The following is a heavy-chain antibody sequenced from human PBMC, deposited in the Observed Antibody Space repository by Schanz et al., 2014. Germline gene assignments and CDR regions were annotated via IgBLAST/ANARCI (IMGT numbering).Heavy chain of an antibody. CDR2: IYYSGST. CDR3: ARAAGPVDY. J-gene: IGHJ4*02. Sequence: QVQLQESGPGLVKPSQTLSLTCAVSGGSISSGGYTWSWIRQPPGKGLEWIGYIYYSGSTYYNPSLKSRVTISVDTSKNQSPLMLGSVTAADTAVYYCARAAGPVDYWGQGTLVTVSS. V-gene: IGHV4-30-4*07. D-gene: IGHD6-13*01. CDR1: GGSISSGGYT.